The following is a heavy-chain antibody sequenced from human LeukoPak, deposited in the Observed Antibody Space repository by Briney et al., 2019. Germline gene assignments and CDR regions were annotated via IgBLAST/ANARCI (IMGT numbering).Heavy chain of an antibody. CDR2: MRADGSDI. CDR3: ARDDYYFASEN. D-gene: IGHD2/OR15-2a*01. CDR1: GFSFISYA. J-gene: IGHJ4*02. Sequence: GGSLRLSCEASGFSFISYAMLGFRQAPGKGLEWVAFMRADGSDIFYAESLKGRFTISRDNGKRTLYLQMNSLRPEDTALYYCARDDYYFASENWGQGALVTVSS. V-gene: IGHV3-30*02.